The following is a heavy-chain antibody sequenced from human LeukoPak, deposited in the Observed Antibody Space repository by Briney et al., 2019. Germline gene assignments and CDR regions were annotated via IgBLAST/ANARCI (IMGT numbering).Heavy chain of an antibody. V-gene: IGHV4-59*01. CDR3: ARGSDSKSTYFDY. J-gene: IGHJ4*02. D-gene: IGHD5-12*01. CDR2: IDYSGIT. Sequence: PSETLSLTCTVSGGSINSYYWNWIRQPPGKGLEWIGYIDYSGITNYNPSLKSRVTISIDTSKNQFSLRLTSVTAADSAVYYCARGSDSKSTYFDYWGQGTLSPSPQ. CDR1: GGSINSYY.